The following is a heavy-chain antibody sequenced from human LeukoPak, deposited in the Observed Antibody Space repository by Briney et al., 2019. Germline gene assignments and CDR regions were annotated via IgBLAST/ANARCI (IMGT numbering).Heavy chain of an antibody. CDR2: ISSSSSTI. Sequence: PGGSLRPSCAASGFTFSSYSMNWVRQAPGKGLEWVSYISSSSSTIYCADSVKGRFTISRDNAKNSLYLQMNSLRAEDTAVYYCARVGDGYNVGFDYWGQGTLVTVSS. D-gene: IGHD5-24*01. CDR1: GFTFSSYS. V-gene: IGHV3-48*01. CDR3: ARVGDGYNVGFDY. J-gene: IGHJ4*02.